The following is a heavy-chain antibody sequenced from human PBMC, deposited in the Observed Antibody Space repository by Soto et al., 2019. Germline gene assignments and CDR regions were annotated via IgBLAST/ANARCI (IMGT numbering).Heavy chain of an antibody. CDR2: IMPIFRTA. J-gene: IGHJ6*02. V-gene: IGHV1-69*12. D-gene: IGHD6-13*01. CDR3: ARKKGRVNLGGNYYYIIAV. Sequence: QVKVVQSGAGVKKPGSSVKVSCKTSGSTFSTAAISWVRQAPGHGLEWMGGIMPIFRTADYAHTFQGRVTITADESASTDYLEPSSVRYDDTAVYCCARKKGRVNLGGNYYYIIAVWGQGIMVSFTS. CDR1: GSTFSTAA.